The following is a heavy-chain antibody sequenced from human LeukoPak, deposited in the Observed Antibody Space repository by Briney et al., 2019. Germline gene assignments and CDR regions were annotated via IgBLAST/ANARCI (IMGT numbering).Heavy chain of an antibody. CDR1: GGSFSGYY. D-gene: IGHD3-10*01. V-gene: IGHV4-59*10. J-gene: IGHJ4*02. CDR2: IYTSKSM. CDR3: TKGRGI. Sequence: SETLSLTCAVYGGSFSGYYWSWIRQPPGKGLEWIGHIYTSKSMNYNPSLKSRVTISVDTSKNQFSLKLTSVTAADTAVYYCTKGRGIWGQGTLVTVSS.